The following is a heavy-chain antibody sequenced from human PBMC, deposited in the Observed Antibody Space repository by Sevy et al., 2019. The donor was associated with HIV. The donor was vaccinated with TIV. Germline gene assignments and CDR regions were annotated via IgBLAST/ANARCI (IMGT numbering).Heavy chain of an antibody. Sequence: GGSLRLSCAASGFTFSSYTMNWVRQAPGKGLEWVSSITFLSNYIYYADSVKGRFTISRDNAKNSVYLQMNSLRVEDTAVYYCARGGSNWPYFDYWGQEPWSPSPQ. J-gene: IGHJ4*01. D-gene: IGHD6-13*01. CDR2: ITFLSNYI. CDR3: ARGGSNWPYFDY. V-gene: IGHV3-21*01. CDR1: GFTFSSYT.